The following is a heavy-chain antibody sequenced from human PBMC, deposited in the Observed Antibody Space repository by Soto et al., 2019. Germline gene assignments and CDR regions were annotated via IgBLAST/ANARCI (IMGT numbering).Heavy chain of an antibody. V-gene: IGHV1-18*01. D-gene: IGHD2-21*02. J-gene: IGHJ3*02. Sequence: ASVKVSCKASGYTFTSYGISWVRQAPGQGLEWMGWISAYNGNTNYAQKLQGRVTMTTDTSTSTAYMELRSLRSDDTAVYYCARDTTGKKPLVVVTAIAGRDAFDIWGQGTMVTVSS. CDR1: GYTFTSYG. CDR2: ISAYNGNT. CDR3: ARDTTGKKPLVVVTAIAGRDAFDI.